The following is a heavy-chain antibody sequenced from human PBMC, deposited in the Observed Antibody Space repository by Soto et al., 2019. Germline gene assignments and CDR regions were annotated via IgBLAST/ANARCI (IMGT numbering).Heavy chain of an antibody. D-gene: IGHD3-22*01. V-gene: IGHV3-21*04. CDR2: ISSSSYI. Sequence: GVSLRLSFAASGFTFSSYSMNWVRQAPGKGLEWVSSISSSSYIYYADSVKGRFTISRDNAKNSLYLQMNSLRAEDTAVYYCARDPDYYDSSGYYLNWFDPWGQGTLVTVSS. J-gene: IGHJ5*02. CDR1: GFTFSSYS. CDR3: ARDPDYYDSSGYYLNWFDP.